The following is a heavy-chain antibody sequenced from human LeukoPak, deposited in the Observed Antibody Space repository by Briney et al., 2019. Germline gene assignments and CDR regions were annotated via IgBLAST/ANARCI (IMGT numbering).Heavy chain of an antibody. CDR3: ARSPGWELQTGDY. CDR1: GGSTSSSNW. D-gene: IGHD1-26*01. Sequence: SGTLSLTCAVSGGSTSSSNWWSWVRQPPGKGLEWIGEIYHSGSTNYNPSLKSRVTISVDKSKNQFSLKLSSVTAADTAVYYCARSPGWELQTGDYWGQGTLVTVSS. V-gene: IGHV4-4*02. CDR2: IYHSGST. J-gene: IGHJ4*02.